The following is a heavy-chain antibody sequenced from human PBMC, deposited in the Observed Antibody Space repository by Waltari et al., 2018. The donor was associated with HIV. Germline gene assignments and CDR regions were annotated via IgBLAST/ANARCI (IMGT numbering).Heavy chain of an antibody. CDR3: AKEEYSSGWFGVSFQH. CDR2: ISGSGGTT. J-gene: IGHJ1*01. CDR1: GFTFSNYA. V-gene: IGHV3-23*01. Sequence: EVQLLESGGGLVQPRGSLRLSCAASGFTFSNYAMSWVRQAPGKGLWWVSAISGSGGTTYDADSVKGRFTISRDNSKNTLYLQMNSLRAGDTAVYYCAKEEYSSGWFGVSFQHWGQGTLVTVSS. D-gene: IGHD6-19*01.